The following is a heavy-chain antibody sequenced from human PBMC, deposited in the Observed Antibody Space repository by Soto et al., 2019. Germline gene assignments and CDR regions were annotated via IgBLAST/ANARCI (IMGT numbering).Heavy chain of an antibody. CDR1: GLTFSSYA. Sequence: GGSLRLSCAASGLTFSSYAMSWVRQAPGKGLQWVSGISGSGGRTNYADSVKGRFTISRDNSKNTLYLQMSSLRAEDTAVYYCAKRWTPMITFGGVIADDAFDIWGQGTMVTVSS. J-gene: IGHJ3*02. CDR2: ISGSGGRT. V-gene: IGHV3-23*01. D-gene: IGHD3-16*02. CDR3: AKRWTPMITFGGVIADDAFDI.